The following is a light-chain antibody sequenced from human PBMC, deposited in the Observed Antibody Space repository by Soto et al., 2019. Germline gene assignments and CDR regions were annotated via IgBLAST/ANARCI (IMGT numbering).Light chain of an antibody. J-gene: IGLJ1*01. CDR1: SSDVGGYNY. V-gene: IGLV2-14*01. CDR2: DVS. CDR3: SSYTSRSTLEV. Sequence: QSALTQPASVSGSPGQSITISCTGTSSDVGGYNYVSWYQQHPGKAPKLMIYDVSNRPSGVSNRFSGSKSGNTASLTISGLQAEDEADSYCSSYTSRSTLEVFGTGTKLTVL.